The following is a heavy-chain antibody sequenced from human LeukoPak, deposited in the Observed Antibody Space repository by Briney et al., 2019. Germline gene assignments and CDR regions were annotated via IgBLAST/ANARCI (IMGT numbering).Heavy chain of an antibody. J-gene: IGHJ4*02. CDR1: GYIFTTYR. Sequence: VESLKLYFKCSGYIFTTYRLGWVRQMPGKGLEWMAIMYPGDSDTRYSPSFQGQVTISADKSISTAYLQWSSLKASDTAIYFCARYMGSTGDYFDYWPQPSQVIVSS. CDR3: ARYMGSTGDYFDY. D-gene: IGHD1-1*01. CDR2: MYPGDSDT. V-gene: IGHV5-51*01.